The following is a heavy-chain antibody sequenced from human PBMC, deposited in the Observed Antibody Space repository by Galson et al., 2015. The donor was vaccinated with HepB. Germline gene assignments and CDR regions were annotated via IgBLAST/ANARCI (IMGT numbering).Heavy chain of an antibody. CDR3: ARNGGYCSSTSCHKMIDY. D-gene: IGHD2-2*02. V-gene: IGHV1-2*02. J-gene: IGHJ4*02. CDR2: INPNSGGT. Sequence: SVKVSCKASGYTFTGYYMHWVRQAPGQGLEWMGWINPNSGGTNYAQKFQGRVTMTRDTSISPAYMELSRLRSDDTAVYYCARNGGYCSSTSCHKMIDYWGQGTLVTVSS. CDR1: GYTFTGYY.